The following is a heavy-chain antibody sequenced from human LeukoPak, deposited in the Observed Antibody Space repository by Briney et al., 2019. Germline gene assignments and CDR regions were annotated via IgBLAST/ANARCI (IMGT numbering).Heavy chain of an antibody. V-gene: IGHV3-74*01. Sequence: PGGSLRLSCAASGFTFSSYWMHWVRQGPGKGLVWVSRINSDGSSPTYAASVKGRFTISRDNAKNMLYLQMNSLRADDTAVYYCVTTVTSPGFDIWGQGTMVTVSS. CDR2: INSDGSSP. CDR1: GFTFSSYW. CDR3: VTTVTSPGFDI. D-gene: IGHD4-17*01. J-gene: IGHJ3*02.